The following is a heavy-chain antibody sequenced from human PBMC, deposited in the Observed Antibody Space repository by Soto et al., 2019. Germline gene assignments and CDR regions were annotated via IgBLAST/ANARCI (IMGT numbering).Heavy chain of an antibody. D-gene: IGHD3-3*01. V-gene: IGHV3-11*06. J-gene: IGHJ4*02. CDR2: ISTSSSYT. Sequence: QVQLVESGGGLVKPGGSLRLSCAASGFTFSDYYMSWIRQAPGKGLQWISYISTSSSYTNYAASVQGRFTISRDNAKSSLYLQMHSLRAEDTAVYFCARAGDFWSASFDHWGQGALVTVTS. CDR3: ARAGDFWSASFDH. CDR1: GFTFSDYY.